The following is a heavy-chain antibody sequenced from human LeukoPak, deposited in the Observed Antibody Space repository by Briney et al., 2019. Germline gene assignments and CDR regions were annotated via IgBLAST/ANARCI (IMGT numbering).Heavy chain of an antibody. D-gene: IGHD3-22*01. Sequence: ASVKVSCKASGYTFTSYYMHWVRQAPGQGLEWMGIINPSGGSTSYAQKFQGRVTMTTDTSMSTAYMELRSLRSDDTAVYYCARGPHERSGYPDDWGQGTLVTVSS. CDR2: INPSGGST. CDR1: GYTFTSYY. V-gene: IGHV1-46*01. J-gene: IGHJ4*02. CDR3: ARGPHERSGYPDD.